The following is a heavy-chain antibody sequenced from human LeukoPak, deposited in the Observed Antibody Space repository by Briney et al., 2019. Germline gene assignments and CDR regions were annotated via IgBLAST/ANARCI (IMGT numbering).Heavy chain of an antibody. V-gene: IGHV4-34*01. Sequence: SETLSLTCAVYGGSFSGYYWSWIRQPPGKGLEWIGSLYYSGSTYYNPSLKSRVTISVDTSKNQFSLKLSSVTAADTAVYYCARRAYSRAAFDYWGQGTLVTVSS. CDR1: GGSFSGYY. CDR2: LYYSGST. CDR3: ARRAYSRAAFDY. D-gene: IGHD6-13*01. J-gene: IGHJ4*02.